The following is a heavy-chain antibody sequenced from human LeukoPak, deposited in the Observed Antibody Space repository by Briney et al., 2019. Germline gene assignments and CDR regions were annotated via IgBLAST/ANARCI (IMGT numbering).Heavy chain of an antibody. V-gene: IGHV3-30-3*01. CDR3: AREACPYRLCYYDSSGYSLNYYFDY. Sequence: PGGSLRLSCAASGFTFSSYAMDWVRHAPGKGLEWVASISYDGSNKYYADSVKGRFTISRDNSKNTLYLQMNSLRAEDTAVYYCAREACPYRLCYYDSSGYSLNYYFDYWGQGTLVTVSS. CDR2: ISYDGSNK. J-gene: IGHJ4*02. CDR1: GFTFSSYA. D-gene: IGHD3-22*01.